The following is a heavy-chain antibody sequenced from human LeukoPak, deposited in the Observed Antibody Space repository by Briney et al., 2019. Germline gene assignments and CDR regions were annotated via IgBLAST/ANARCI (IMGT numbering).Heavy chain of an antibody. D-gene: IGHD4-17*01. V-gene: IGHV3-66*01. CDR2: IYSGGST. J-gene: IGHJ4*02. CDR1: GFTVSSNY. CDR3: ARAGGYGDYDVY. Sequence: GGSLGLSCAASGFTVSSNYMSWVRQAPGKGLEWVSVIYSGGSTYYADPVKGRFTISRDNSKNTLYLQMNSLRAEDTAVYYCARAGGYGDYDVYWGQGTLVTVSS.